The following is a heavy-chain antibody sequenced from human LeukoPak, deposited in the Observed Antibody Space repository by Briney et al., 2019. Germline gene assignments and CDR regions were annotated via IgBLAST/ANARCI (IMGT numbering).Heavy chain of an antibody. Sequence: GGSLRLSCAASGFTFSSYWMSWVRQAPGKGLEWVAVISYDGSNKYYADSVKGRFTISRDNSKNTLYLQMNSLRAEDTAVYYCARDRVGATHYGYYFDYWGQGTLVTVSS. D-gene: IGHD1-26*01. CDR2: ISYDGSNK. CDR3: ARDRVGATHYGYYFDY. CDR1: GFTFSSYW. V-gene: IGHV3-30-3*01. J-gene: IGHJ4*02.